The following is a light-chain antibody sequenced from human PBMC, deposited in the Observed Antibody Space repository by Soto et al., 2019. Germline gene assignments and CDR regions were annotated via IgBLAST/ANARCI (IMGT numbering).Light chain of an antibody. Sequence: EIVLTQSPATLSLSPGERATLSCRASQSVSSYLAWYQQKPGQAPRLLIYDASNKATGIPARISGSGSRTDFTLTISSLEPYDFALYYCQQRNNWPPLFTFGPGTKVDIK. CDR2: DAS. CDR1: QSVSSY. CDR3: QQRNNWPPLFT. J-gene: IGKJ3*01. V-gene: IGKV3-11*01.